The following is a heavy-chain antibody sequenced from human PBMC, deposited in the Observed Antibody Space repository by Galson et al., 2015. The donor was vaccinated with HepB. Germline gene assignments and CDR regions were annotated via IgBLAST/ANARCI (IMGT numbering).Heavy chain of an antibody. V-gene: IGHV4-34*01. Sequence: ETLSLTCAVYGGSFSGNYWTWIRQPPGKGLEWIGEINHRGTTRYSPSLKSRFTISVDTSKNQFSLKVRSVTAAETAVYYCARDSGVAVSGARHHRHYYMDVWGRGTTVTVSS. CDR2: INHRGTT. D-gene: IGHD1-14*01. CDR3: ARDSGVAVSGARHHRHYYMDV. J-gene: IGHJ6*03. CDR1: GGSFSGNY.